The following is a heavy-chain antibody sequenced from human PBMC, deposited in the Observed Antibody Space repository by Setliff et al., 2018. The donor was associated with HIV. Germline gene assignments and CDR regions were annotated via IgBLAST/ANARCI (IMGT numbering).Heavy chain of an antibody. CDR1: GGSISSSSYY. CDR2: IYKSGTT. CDR3: AREIQFSATTYYYYYMDD. V-gene: IGHV4-61*01. Sequence: SETLSLTCTVSGGSISSSSYYWSWIRQSPGKGLEWIGYIYKSGTTNYSSSLKSRVTISADPSKNQFSLKVTSVTAADTAVYYCAREIQFSATTYYYYYMDDWGRGTTVTVSS. J-gene: IGHJ6*03. D-gene: IGHD5-18*01.